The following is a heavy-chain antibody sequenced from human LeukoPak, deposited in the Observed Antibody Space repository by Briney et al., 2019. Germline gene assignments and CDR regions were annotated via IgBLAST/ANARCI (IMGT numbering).Heavy chain of an antibody. V-gene: IGHV4-34*01. D-gene: IGHD4-17*01. J-gene: IGHJ4*02. Sequence: PSETLSLTCAVYGGSFSGYYWSWIRQPPGKGLEWIGEINHSGSTNYNPSLKSRVTISVDTSKNQFSLKLSSVTAADTAVYYCARETYGDYDDYWGQGTLVTVSS. CDR1: GGSFSGYY. CDR3: ARETYGDYDDY. CDR2: INHSGST.